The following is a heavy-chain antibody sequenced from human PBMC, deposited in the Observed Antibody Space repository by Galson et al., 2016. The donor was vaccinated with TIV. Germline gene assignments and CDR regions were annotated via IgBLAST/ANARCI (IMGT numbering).Heavy chain of an antibody. Sequence: SVKVSCKASGGTFSSYGISWVGQAPGQGLGWMGGINPVFGIPNYAQKFQGRVTITADESTSTAYMELTSLRSEDTAVYYCARGKERVINYYYYMDVWGKGTTITVSS. J-gene: IGHJ6*03. CDR2: INPVFGIP. CDR1: GGTFSSYG. CDR3: ARGKERVINYYYYMDV. D-gene: IGHD3-3*01. V-gene: IGHV1-69*13.